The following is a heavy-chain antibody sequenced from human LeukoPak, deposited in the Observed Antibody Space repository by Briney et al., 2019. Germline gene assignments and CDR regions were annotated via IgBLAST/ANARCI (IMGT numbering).Heavy chain of an antibody. CDR1: GASMSTRNYN. CDR2: IYSSGNT. CDR3: YAQGF. J-gene: IGHJ4*02. Sequence: NPSETLSLTCTVSGASMSTRNYNWGWIRQPPGKGLEWIGSIYSSGNTYYNPSLKSRLTISVDTSNNQFSGKLSSVTAADTAVYYCYAQGFWGQGTLVTVSS. V-gene: IGHV4-39*01.